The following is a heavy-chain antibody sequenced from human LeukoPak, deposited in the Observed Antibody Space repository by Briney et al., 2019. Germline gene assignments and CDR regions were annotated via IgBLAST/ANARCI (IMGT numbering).Heavy chain of an antibody. CDR1: GGTFSSYA. CDR3: ATGDSGSYYGIDY. V-gene: IGHV1-69*05. Sequence: ASVKVSCKASGGTFSSYAISWVRQAPGQGLEWMGGIIPIFGTANYAQKFQGRVTITTDESTSTAYMELSSLRSEDTAVYYCATGDSGSYYGIDYWGQGTLVTVSS. J-gene: IGHJ4*02. CDR2: IIPIFGTA. D-gene: IGHD1-26*01.